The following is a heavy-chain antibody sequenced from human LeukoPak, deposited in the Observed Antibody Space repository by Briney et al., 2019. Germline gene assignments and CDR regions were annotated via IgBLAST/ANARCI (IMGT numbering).Heavy chain of an antibody. Sequence: SETLSLTCAVYGGSFSGYYWSWIRQPPGKGLEWIGEINHSGSTNYNPPLKSRVTISVDTSKNQFSLKLSSVTAADTAVYYCARGVWDSSSWSRRRYYFDYWGQGTLVTVSS. D-gene: IGHD6-13*01. CDR1: GGSFSGYY. J-gene: IGHJ4*02. V-gene: IGHV4-34*01. CDR3: ARGVWDSSSWSRRRYYFDY. CDR2: INHSGST.